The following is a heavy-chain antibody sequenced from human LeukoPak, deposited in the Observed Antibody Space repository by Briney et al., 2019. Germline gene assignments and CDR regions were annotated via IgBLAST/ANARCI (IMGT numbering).Heavy chain of an antibody. CDR2: FDPEDGET. CDR3: ARSLGTHYYDSSGPWGYFDY. V-gene: IGHV1-24*01. CDR1: GYTLTELS. Sequence: ASVKVSCKVSGYTLTELSMHWVRQAPGKGLEWMGGFDPEDGETIYAQKFQGRVTMTRDTSTSTVYMELSSLRSEDTAVYYCARSLGTHYYDSSGPWGYFDYWGQGTLVTVSS. D-gene: IGHD3-22*01. J-gene: IGHJ4*02.